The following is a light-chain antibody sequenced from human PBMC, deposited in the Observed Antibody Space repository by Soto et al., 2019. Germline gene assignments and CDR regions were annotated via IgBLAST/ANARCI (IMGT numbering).Light chain of an antibody. Sequence: DIQMTQSPSTLSASVGDRVTITCRASQSVSSWLAWYQQRPGKAPKLLIYDASSLESGVPSRFSGSGSGTEFTLTISSLQPDDFATYYCHQYNSYSPTFGQGTKLELK. CDR2: DAS. CDR1: QSVSSW. CDR3: HQYNSYSPT. J-gene: IGKJ2*01. V-gene: IGKV1-5*01.